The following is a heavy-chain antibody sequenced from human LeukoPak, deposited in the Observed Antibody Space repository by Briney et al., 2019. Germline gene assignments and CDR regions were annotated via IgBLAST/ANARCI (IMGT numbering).Heavy chain of an antibody. J-gene: IGHJ5*02. CDR1: GGSMNNNY. CDR2: IHSSGST. D-gene: IGHD3-16*02. V-gene: IGHV4-4*07. Sequence: ASETLSLTCTVSGGSMNNNYWSWIRQPAGKGLEWVGRIHSSGSTNYNPSLKSRVTMSVDTSKNQFSLKLSSVTAADTALYYCARGTLRLGDLSLSSYFDPWGQGTLVTVSS. CDR3: ARGTLRLGDLSLSSYFDP.